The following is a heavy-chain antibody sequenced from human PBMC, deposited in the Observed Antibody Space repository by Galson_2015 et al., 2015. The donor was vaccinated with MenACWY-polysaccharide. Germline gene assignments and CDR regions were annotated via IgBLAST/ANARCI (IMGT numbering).Heavy chain of an antibody. J-gene: IGHJ6*02. CDR1: GFSLGGWY. CDR3: ARGHYGLDV. CDR2: ISKSGDSI. Sequence: SLRLSCAASGFSLGGWYMSWIRQAPGKGLEWLSYISKSGDSIYYADSVKGRFTISRDNARNSLYLQMNSLEADDTGTYYCARGHYGLDVWGQGTTVTVSS. V-gene: IGHV3-11*01.